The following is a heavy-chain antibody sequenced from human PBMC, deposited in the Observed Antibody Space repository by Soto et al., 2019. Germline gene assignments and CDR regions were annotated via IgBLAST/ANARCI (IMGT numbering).Heavy chain of an antibody. J-gene: IGHJ4*01. CDR1: GFTFSSYS. CDR3: VRGMNPLF. V-gene: IGHV3-21*06. CDR2: ISSSSSSDR. Sequence: PGGSLRLSCAASGFTFSSYSMNWVRQAPGKGLEWVSSISSSSSSDRYYADSVRGRFTISRDNAKNALYLQMNSLRADDTAVYFCVRGMNPLFGGQGTLVTVSS.